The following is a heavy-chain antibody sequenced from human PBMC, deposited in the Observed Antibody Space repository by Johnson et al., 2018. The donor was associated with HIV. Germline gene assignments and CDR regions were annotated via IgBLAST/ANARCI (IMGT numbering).Heavy chain of an antibody. CDR3: AKSDCSGGSCYSVWRHAFDI. V-gene: IGHV3-30*18. D-gene: IGHD2-15*01. CDR2: ISYDGSNK. J-gene: IGHJ3*02. CDR1: GFTFSSYG. Sequence: QVQLVESGGGAVQPGRSLRLSCAASGFTFSSYGMHWVRQAPGKGLEWVAVISYDGSNKYYADSVRGRFTISRDNSKNTLSLQMNSLRAEDTAVYYCAKSDCSGGSCYSVWRHAFDIWGQGTMVTVSS.